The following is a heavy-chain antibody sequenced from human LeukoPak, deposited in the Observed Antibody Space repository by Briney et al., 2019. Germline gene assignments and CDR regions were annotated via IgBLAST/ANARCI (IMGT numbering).Heavy chain of an antibody. CDR2: IYYSGST. V-gene: IGHV4-39*07. D-gene: IGHD6-6*01. Sequence: SETLSLTCTVSGGPISSSSYYWGWIRQPPGKGLEWIGSIYYSGSTYYNPSLKSRVTISVDTSKNQFSLKLSSVTAADTAVYYCARDNGAARPFDYWGQGTLVTVSS. J-gene: IGHJ4*02. CDR3: ARDNGAARPFDY. CDR1: GGPISSSSYY.